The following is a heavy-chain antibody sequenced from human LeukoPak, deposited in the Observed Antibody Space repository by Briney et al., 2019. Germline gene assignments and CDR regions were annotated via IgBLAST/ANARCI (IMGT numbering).Heavy chain of an antibody. J-gene: IGHJ4*02. Sequence: PSETLSLTCTVSGGSISSSSYYWGWIRQPPGKGLEWIESIYYSGSTYYNPSLKSRVTISVDTSKNQFSLKLSSVTAADTAVYYCVSGRGYYLFDYWGQGTLVTVSS. V-gene: IGHV4-39*07. CDR2: IYYSGST. CDR3: VSGRGYYLFDY. D-gene: IGHD3-3*01. CDR1: GGSISSSSYY.